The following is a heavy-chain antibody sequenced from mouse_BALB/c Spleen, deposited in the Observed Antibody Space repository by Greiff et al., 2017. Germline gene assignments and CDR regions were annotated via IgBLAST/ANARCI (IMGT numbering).Heavy chain of an antibody. J-gene: IGHJ3*01. Sequence: EVKVVESGGGLVKPGGSLKLSCAASGFAFSSYDMSWVRQTPEKRLEWVAYISSGGGSTYYPDTVKGRFTISRDNAKNTLYLQMSSLKSEDTAMYYCARHEDDYPWFAYWGQGTLVTVSA. CDR2: ISSGGGST. CDR1: GFAFSSYD. D-gene: IGHD2-4*01. V-gene: IGHV5-12-1*01. CDR3: ARHEDDYPWFAY.